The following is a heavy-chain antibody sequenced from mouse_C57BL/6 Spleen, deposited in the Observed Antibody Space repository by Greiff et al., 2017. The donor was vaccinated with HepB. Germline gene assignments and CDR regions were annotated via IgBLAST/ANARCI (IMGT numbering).Heavy chain of an antibody. CDR2: ISSGGSYT. CDR3: ARRNVLYFDY. J-gene: IGHJ2*01. CDR1: GFTFSSYG. Sequence: DVMLVESGGDLVKPGGSLKLSCAASGFTFSSYGMSWVRQTPDKRLEWVATISSGGSYTYYPDSVKGRFTISRDNAKNTLYLQMSSLKSEDTDMYYCARRNVLYFDYWGQGTTLTVSS. V-gene: IGHV5-6*02.